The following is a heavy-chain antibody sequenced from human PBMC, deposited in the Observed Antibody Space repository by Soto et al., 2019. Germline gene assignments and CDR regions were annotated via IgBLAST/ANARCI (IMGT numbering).Heavy chain of an antibody. J-gene: IGHJ4*02. Sequence: QVQLQQSGPRLVKPSQTLSLTCAISGASVSSNSAAWNWIRQSPSRGPEWLGRTYYRSKCYTEYPVSVQCLMTISRDTSTNNFSLQLSSVTPDATAAYYCARGAYTYGTPFDYWGQGTLVTVSS. V-gene: IGHV6-1*01. CDR2: TYYRSKCYT. CDR1: GASVSSNSAA. D-gene: IGHD5-18*01. CDR3: ARGAYTYGTPFDY.